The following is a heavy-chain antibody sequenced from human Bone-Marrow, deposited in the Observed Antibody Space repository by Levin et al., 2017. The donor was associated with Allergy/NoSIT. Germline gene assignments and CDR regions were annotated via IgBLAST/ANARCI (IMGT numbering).Heavy chain of an antibody. Sequence: NASETLSLTCTVSGGSISSYYWSWIRQSPGKGLEWIGDFYSSGSTNYHSSLKSRLIMSIDASQNQFSLKLKSVTAADTAVYYCARLFGKASGDFDYWGLGTRVTVSS. J-gene: IGHJ4*02. CDR3: ARLFGKASGDFDY. V-gene: IGHV4-59*13. CDR2: FYSSGST. D-gene: IGHD3-3*01. CDR1: GGSISSYY.